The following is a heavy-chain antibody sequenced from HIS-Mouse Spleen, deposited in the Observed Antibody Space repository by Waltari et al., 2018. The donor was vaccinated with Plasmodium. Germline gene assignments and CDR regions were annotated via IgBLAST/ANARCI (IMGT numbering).Heavy chain of an antibody. D-gene: IGHD6-13*01. Sequence: QVQLQESGPGLVKPSETLSLTCTVSGGSISSYSWSWIRQPAGKGLEWIGRIYTRGSTNHNPSLKSRVTMSVDTSKNQFSLKLSSVTAADTAVYYCARGPAAAGNWRHYGMDVWGQGTTVTVSS. J-gene: IGHJ6*02. CDR2: IYTRGST. V-gene: IGHV4-4*07. CDR3: ARGPAAAGNWRHYGMDV. CDR1: GGSISSYS.